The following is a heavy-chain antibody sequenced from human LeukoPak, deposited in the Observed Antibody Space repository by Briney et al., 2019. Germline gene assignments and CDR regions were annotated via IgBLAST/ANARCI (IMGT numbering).Heavy chain of an antibody. D-gene: IGHD2-2*01. CDR1: GGTFSSYA. CDR2: IIPIFGTA. Sequence: ASVKVSCKASGGTFSSYAISWVRQAPGQGLEWMGGIIPIFGTANYAQKFQGRVTITTDESTSTAYMELSSLRSEDTAVYYCARAGGGDFLPAAPGGWFDPWGQGTLVTVSS. V-gene: IGHV1-69*05. J-gene: IGHJ5*02. CDR3: ARAGGGDFLPAAPGGWFDP.